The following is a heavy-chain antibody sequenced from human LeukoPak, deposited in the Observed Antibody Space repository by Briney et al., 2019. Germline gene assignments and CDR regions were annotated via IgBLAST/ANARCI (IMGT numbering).Heavy chain of an antibody. CDR2: IYSNGWT. CDR3: ARGRYCTNGVCFLDYYYYYMDV. J-gene: IGHJ6*03. Sequence: SETLSLTCTVSGGSISTDLYYWTWIRQPAGKGLEWIGRIYSNGWTDYSPPLKSRVSISIDTSKNHFSLKLSSVTAADTAVYYCARGRYCTNGVCFLDYYYYYMDVWGKGTTVTVSS. CDR1: GGSISTDLYY. D-gene: IGHD2-8*01. V-gene: IGHV4-61*02.